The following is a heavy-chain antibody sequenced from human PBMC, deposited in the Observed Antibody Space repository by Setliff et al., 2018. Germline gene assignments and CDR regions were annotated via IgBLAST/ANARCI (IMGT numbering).Heavy chain of an antibody. Sequence: SETLSLTSTVSGGSISSSSYYWGWIRQPPGKGLEWIGSIYYSGSTYYNPSLKSRVTISVDTSKNQFSLKLSSVTAADTAVYYCARDKPEGYNFWSGYLGGGLMDVWGQGTTVTVSS. CDR2: IYYSGST. J-gene: IGHJ6*02. CDR3: ARDKPEGYNFWSGYLGGGLMDV. D-gene: IGHD3-3*01. V-gene: IGHV4-39*07. CDR1: GGSISSSSYY.